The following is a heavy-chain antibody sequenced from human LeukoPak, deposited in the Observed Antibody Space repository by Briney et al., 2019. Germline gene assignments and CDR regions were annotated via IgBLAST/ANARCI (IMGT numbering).Heavy chain of an antibody. CDR2: IYSGGST. V-gene: IGHV3-53*01. CDR3: AREIAVAGMD. CDR1: GFTVSSNY. D-gene: IGHD6-19*01. Sequence: PGGSLRLSCAASGFTVSSNYMSWVRQAPGKGLEWISVIYSGGSTYYADSVKDRFTISRDNSKNTLYLQMNSLRAEDTAVYYCAREIAVAGMDWGQGTLVTVSS. J-gene: IGHJ4*02.